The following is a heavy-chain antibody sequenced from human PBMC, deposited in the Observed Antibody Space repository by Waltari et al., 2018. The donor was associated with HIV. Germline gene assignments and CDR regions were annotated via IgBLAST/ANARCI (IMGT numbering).Heavy chain of an antibody. J-gene: IGHJ4*02. D-gene: IGHD7-27*01. CDR1: GYTFSNYY. CDR2: INPRSGDT. CDR3: ARGYSAQNPKLGAGGY. V-gene: IGHV1-2*02. Sequence: QLVQSGAEVKKPGASVKVSCTASGYTFSNYYIHWVRQAHGQGLEWMGWINPRSGDTHYAHKFQGGVTITRDTSISTVYMELSRLTYDDTADYYCARGYSAQNPKLGAGGYWGQGTLVTVSS.